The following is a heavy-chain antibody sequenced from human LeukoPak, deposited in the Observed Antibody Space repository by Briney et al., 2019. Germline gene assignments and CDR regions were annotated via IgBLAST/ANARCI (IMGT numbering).Heavy chain of an antibody. Sequence: PSQTLSLTCTVSGGSITSVDSHWSWIRQHPGQGLEWIGYISYSGSTSYCPSLKSRVAISLDTSKNQFSLKLTSVTAADTAVYYCVRVRTGTSCYDYWGQGARVTVSS. CDR3: VRVRTGTSCYDY. V-gene: IGHV4-31*03. D-gene: IGHD3/OR15-3a*01. CDR1: GGSITSVDSH. J-gene: IGHJ4*03. CDR2: ISYSGST.